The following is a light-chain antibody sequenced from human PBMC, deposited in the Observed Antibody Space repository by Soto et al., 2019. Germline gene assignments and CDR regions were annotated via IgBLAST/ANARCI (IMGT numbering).Light chain of an antibody. CDR1: QTVTNNY. CDR3: QQYGSSLYT. V-gene: IGKV3-20*01. J-gene: IGKJ2*01. CDR2: GAS. Sequence: IVLTQSPGTLSLSPGDRATLSCRASQTVTNNYLAWYQQRPGQAPRLLIYGASSRATGIPDRFSGSGSGTDFTLTINRLEPEDFAVYYCQQYGSSLYTFGQGTKVDIK.